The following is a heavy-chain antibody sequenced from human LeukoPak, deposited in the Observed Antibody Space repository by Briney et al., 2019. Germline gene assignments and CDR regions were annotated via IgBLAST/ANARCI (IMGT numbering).Heavy chain of an antibody. CDR3: ARDSSSYYFDY. D-gene: IGHD6-6*01. J-gene: IGHJ4*02. Sequence: GGSLRLSWAASGFTVTSNHMNWVRQAPGKGLEWVSIIYTGGTTHYADSLKDRFTISRDDSINTLYLQMNSLRAEDTAVYYCARDSSSYYFDYWGQGTLVTVSS. CDR2: IYTGGTT. CDR1: GFTVTSNH. V-gene: IGHV3-66*01.